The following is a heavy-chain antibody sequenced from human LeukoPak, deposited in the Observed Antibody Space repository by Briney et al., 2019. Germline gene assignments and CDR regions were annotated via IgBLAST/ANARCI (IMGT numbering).Heavy chain of an antibody. Sequence: PGGSLRLSCAASGFTFSSYWMSWVRQAPGKGLEWVAFIRYDGSNKIYTDSVKGRFTISRDNPKNTLYLQMNSLRAEDTAVYYCAKGNSDFDYWGQGTLVTVSS. D-gene: IGHD1-7*01. CDR2: IRYDGSNK. V-gene: IGHV3-30*02. CDR3: AKGNSDFDY. J-gene: IGHJ4*02. CDR1: GFTFSSYW.